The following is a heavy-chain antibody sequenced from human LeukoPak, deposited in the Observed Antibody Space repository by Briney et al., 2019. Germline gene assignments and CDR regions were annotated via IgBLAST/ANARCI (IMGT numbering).Heavy chain of an antibody. V-gene: IGHV3-30*18. CDR1: GFIFSAYG. CDR3: AKSREATVSYDAFDI. J-gene: IGHJ3*02. CDR2: ISHDGRNI. D-gene: IGHD4-11*01. Sequence: PGRSLRLSCTASGFIFSAYGMHWVRQAPGKGLEWVAAISHDGRNIYYADIVKGRFTISRDNSRDTLHLQMNSLREEDTAVYYCAKSREATVSYDAFDIWGQGTMVTVSS.